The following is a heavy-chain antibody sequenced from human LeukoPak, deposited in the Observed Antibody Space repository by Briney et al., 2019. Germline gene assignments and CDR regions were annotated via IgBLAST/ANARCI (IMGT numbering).Heavy chain of an antibody. CDR1: GFTFSSYE. J-gene: IGHJ4*02. V-gene: IGHV3-48*03. CDR2: ISSSGTII. CDR3: ARDRFNYGGNRYFDY. Sequence: RPGGSLILSCAASGFTFSSYEMNWVRQAPGKGLEWVSYISSSGTIIYYADSVKGRFTISRDNAKKSLYLQMNSLRAEDTAAYCCARDRFNYGGNRYFDYWGQGTLVTVSS. D-gene: IGHD4-23*01.